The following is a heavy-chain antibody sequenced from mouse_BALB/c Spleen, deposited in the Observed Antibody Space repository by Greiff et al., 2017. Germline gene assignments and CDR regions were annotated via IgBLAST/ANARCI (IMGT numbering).Heavy chain of an antibody. J-gene: IGHJ2*01. CDR2: IWTGGGT. V-gene: IGHV2-9-2*01. Sequence: QVQLKESGPGLVAPSQSLSITCTVSGFSLTSYDISWIRQPPGKGLEWLGVIWTGGGTNYNSAFMSRLSISKDNSKSQVFLKMNSLQTDDTAIYYCVRDQGYGSSYYFDYWGQGTTLTVSS. CDR3: VRDQGYGSSYYFDY. D-gene: IGHD1-1*01. CDR1: GFSLTSYD.